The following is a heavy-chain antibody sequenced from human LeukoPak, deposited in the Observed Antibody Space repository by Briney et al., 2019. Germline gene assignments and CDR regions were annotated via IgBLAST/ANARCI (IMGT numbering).Heavy chain of an antibody. CDR2: ISAYNGNT. D-gene: IGHD2-2*01. CDR1: GYTFTSYG. CDR3: ARVPVTRGGVLYYMDV. Sequence: ASVKVSCKASGYTFTSYGISWVRQAPGQGLEWMGWISAYNGNTNYAQKLQGRVTMTTDTSTSTAYMELRSLRSDDTAVYYCARVPVTRGGVLYYMDVWGKGTTVTVSS. V-gene: IGHV1-18*01. J-gene: IGHJ6*03.